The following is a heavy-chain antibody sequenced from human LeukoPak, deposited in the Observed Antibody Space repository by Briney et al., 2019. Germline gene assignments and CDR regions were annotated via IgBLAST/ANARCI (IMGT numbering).Heavy chain of an antibody. Sequence: GGSLRLSCLTSGFTLSTNAMSWVRQAPGKGLEWISGISGSGASTYYADSVKGRFTISRDNAENTLYLQMNSLRAEDTAVYYCARGTAGYHSSYFDYWGQGTLVTVSS. CDR2: ISGSGAST. CDR3: ARGTAGYHSSYFDY. J-gene: IGHJ4*02. D-gene: IGHD3-16*02. CDR1: GFTLSTNA. V-gene: IGHV3-23*01.